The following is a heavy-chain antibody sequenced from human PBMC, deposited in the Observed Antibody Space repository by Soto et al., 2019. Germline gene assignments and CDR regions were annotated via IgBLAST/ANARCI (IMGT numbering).Heavy chain of an antibody. J-gene: IGHJ4*02. V-gene: IGHV3-11*01. CDR2: ISSSGTTI. CDR1: GFTFSDYY. D-gene: IGHD1-7*01. CDR3: AREPSNWNYCFDY. Sequence: QVQLVESGGGLVKPGGSLRLSCAASGFTFSDYYMSWIRQAPGKGLEWVSYISSSGTTIFYADSLRGRFTISRDNAKKSLYLQVNSLRGEDTAVYYCAREPSNWNYCFDYWGQGTLVTVSS.